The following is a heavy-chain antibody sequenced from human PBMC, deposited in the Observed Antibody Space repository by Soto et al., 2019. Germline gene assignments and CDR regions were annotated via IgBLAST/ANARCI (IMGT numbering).Heavy chain of an antibody. Sequence: GGSLRLSCAASGFTLSSYAMHWVRQAPGKGLEWVAVISYDGDNEYYADSVKGRFTISRDNSQNTMYLQLNSLRGDDTAIYYCARGLEAGYYFAYWGQGTLVTVSS. D-gene: IGHD3-22*01. J-gene: IGHJ4*02. V-gene: IGHV3-30-3*01. CDR3: ARGLEAGYYFAY. CDR1: GFTLSSYA. CDR2: ISYDGDNE.